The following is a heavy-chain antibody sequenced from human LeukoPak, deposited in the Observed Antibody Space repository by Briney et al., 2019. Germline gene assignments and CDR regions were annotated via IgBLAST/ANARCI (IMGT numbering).Heavy chain of an antibody. D-gene: IGHD1-26*01. V-gene: IGHV4-30-2*01. J-gene: IGHJ6*03. Sequence: SHTLSLTCTVSGGSISSGFNYWSWIRQPPGKGLEWIGYISQSGSTHYNPSLKSRVTISEDTPKNQVSLKLTSVTAADTAVYYCARLSVIVGAALEYYYYYMDVWGQGTTVTVSS. CDR3: ARLSVIVGAALEYYYYYMDV. CDR1: GGSISSGFNY. CDR2: ISQSGST.